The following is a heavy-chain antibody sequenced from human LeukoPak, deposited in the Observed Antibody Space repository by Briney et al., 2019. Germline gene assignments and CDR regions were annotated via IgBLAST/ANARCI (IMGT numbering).Heavy chain of an antibody. Sequence: GASVKVSCKASGYTFTGYYMHWVRQAPGQGLEWMGWINPNSGGTNYAQKFQGRVTMTRDTSISTAYMELSRLRSDDTAVYYCARDNRLLSRLTSSSPPGYWGQGTLVTVSS. D-gene: IGHD6-6*01. CDR3: ARDNRLLSRLTSSSPPGY. V-gene: IGHV1-2*02. J-gene: IGHJ4*02. CDR1: GYTFTGYY. CDR2: INPNSGGT.